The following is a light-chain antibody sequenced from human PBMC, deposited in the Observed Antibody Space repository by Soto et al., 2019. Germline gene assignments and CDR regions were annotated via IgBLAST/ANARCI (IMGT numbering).Light chain of an antibody. J-gene: IGKJ4*01. V-gene: IGKV3-20*01. CDR2: DAS. CDR3: QQFSSYPLT. Sequence: EFVLKQSPGTLSLPPGERATLSCRASQTVRNNYLAWYQQKPGQAPRLLIYDASSRATGIPDRFSGGGSGTDFTLTISRLEPEDFAVYYCQQFSSYPLTFGGGTKVDI. CDR1: QTVRNNY.